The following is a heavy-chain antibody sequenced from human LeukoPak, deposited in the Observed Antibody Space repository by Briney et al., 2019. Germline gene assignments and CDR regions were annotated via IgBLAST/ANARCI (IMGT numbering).Heavy chain of an antibody. CDR1: GYTFTGYY. CDR2: INPNSGGT. Sequence: ASVKVSCKASGYTFTGYYMHWVRQAPGQGLGWMGWINPNSGGTNYAQKFQGRVTMTRDTSISTAYMELSRLRSDDTAVYYCARARSGVRRLYYFDYWGQGTLVTVSS. D-gene: IGHD3-10*01. J-gene: IGHJ4*02. CDR3: ARARSGVRRLYYFDY. V-gene: IGHV1-2*02.